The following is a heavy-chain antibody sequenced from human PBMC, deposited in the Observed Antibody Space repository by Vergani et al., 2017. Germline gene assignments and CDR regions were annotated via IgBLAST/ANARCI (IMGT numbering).Heavy chain of an antibody. V-gene: IGHV3-7*03. D-gene: IGHD5-18*01. CDR1: GFTFSSYW. J-gene: IGHJ6*02. Sequence: EVQLVESGGGLVQPGGSLRLSCAASGFTFSSYWMSWVRQAPGKGLEWVANIKQDGSEKYYVDSVKGRFTISRDNAKNSLYLQMNSLRAEDTAVYYCARVTAMVYYYYYGMDVWGQGTTVTVSS. CDR2: IKQDGSEK. CDR3: ARVTAMVYYYYYGMDV.